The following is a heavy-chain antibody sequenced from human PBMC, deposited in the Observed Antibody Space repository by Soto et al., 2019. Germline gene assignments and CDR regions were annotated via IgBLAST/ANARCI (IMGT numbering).Heavy chain of an antibody. CDR1: GYSFTTYG. Sequence: QVQLVQSRGEVKKPGASVKVSCKTSGYSFTTYGISWVRQAPGQGLEWMGWISGYNGNTNYAQKLQGRVTMTTDTSTSTGYMELRSLRSDDTAVYYCAREGPAPYYYYGMDVWGQGSTVTVSS. CDR3: AREGPAPYYYYGMDV. CDR2: ISGYNGNT. J-gene: IGHJ6*02. V-gene: IGHV1-18*01.